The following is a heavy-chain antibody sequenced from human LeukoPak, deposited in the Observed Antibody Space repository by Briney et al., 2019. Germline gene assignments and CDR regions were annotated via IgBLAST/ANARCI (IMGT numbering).Heavy chain of an antibody. J-gene: IGHJ4*02. CDR2: ISHSGSV. D-gene: IGHD3-10*01. Sequence: SETLSLTCTVSGGSVSNYYWSWIRQSPGKGLEWIGYISHSGSVNCNPSLKSRVTMSVDTSKNQFSLKLSSVTAADTAVYYCARVKGREGSTVIIDYWGQGTLVTVSS. CDR1: GGSVSNYY. V-gene: IGHV4-59*02. CDR3: ARVKGREGSTVIIDY.